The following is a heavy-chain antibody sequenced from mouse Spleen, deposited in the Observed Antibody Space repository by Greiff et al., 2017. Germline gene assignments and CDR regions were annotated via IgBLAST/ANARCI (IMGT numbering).Heavy chain of an antibody. CDR1: GYTFTDYV. Sequence: VKLVESGPELVKPGASVKMSCKASGYTFTDYVISWVKQRTGRGLEWIGEIYPGIVSTYYNEKFKGKATLTADKSSNTAYMQLSSLTSEDSAVYFCARPPMINPMDYWGQGTSVTVSS. CDR3: ARPPMINPMDY. V-gene: IGHV1-77*01. D-gene: IGHD2-4*01. CDR2: IYPGIVST. J-gene: IGHJ4*01.